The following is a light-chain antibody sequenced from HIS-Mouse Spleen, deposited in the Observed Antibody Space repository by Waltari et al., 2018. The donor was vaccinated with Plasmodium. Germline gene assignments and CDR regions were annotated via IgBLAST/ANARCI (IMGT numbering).Light chain of an antibody. V-gene: IGLV2-14*01. CDR1: SRNVGGFNY. CDR3: SSYTSSSTLLYV. CDR2: EVS. J-gene: IGLJ1*01. Sequence: QSALTQPASVSGSPGRPITISCTGTSRNVGGFNYVSWYQQHPGNAPKLMIYEVSTRPSGVSNRFSGSKSGNTASLTISGLQAEDEADYYCSSYTSSSTLLYVFGTGTKVTVL.